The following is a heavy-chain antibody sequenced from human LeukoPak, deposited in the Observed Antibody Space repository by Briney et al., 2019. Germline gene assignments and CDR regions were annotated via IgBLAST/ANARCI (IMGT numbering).Heavy chain of an antibody. D-gene: IGHD3-10*01. CDR1: GFTFSTYW. V-gene: IGHV3-74*03. J-gene: IGHJ4*02. Sequence: GGSLRLSCAASGFTFSTYWMHWVRQAPGKGLVWVSRIKSDGSATTYADFVKGRFTVSRDNAKNTLYLQMSSLRAEDTAIYFCARVGGRGSIGGDCWGQGTLVTVSS. CDR2: IKSDGSAT. CDR3: ARVGGRGSIGGDC.